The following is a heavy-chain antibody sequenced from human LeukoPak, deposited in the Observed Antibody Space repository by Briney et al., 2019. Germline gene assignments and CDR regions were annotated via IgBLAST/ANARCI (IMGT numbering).Heavy chain of an antibody. D-gene: IGHD3-22*01. V-gene: IGHV4-31*03. CDR3: ARTSGSSGYYVRGAIDY. CDR1: GGSISSGGYY. J-gene: IGHJ4*02. CDR2: IYYSGST. Sequence: TLSLTCTVSGGSISSGGYYWSWIRQHLGKGLEWIGYIYYSGSTYYNPSLKSRVTISVDTSKNQFSLKLSSVTAADTAVYYCARTSGSSGYYVRGAIDYWGQGTLVTVSS.